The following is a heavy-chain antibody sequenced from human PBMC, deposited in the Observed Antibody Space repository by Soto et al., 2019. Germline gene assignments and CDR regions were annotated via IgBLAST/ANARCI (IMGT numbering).Heavy chain of an antibody. D-gene: IGHD5-18*01. CDR3: ARVGDTAMTPFDY. V-gene: IGHV1-2*02. CDR2: INPNSGGT. J-gene: IGHJ4*02. CDR1: FTGYY. Sequence: FTGYYMHWVRQAPGQGLEWMGWINPNSGGTNYAQKFQGRVTMTRDTSISTAYMELSRLRSDDTAVYYCARVGDTAMTPFDYWGQGTLVTVSS.